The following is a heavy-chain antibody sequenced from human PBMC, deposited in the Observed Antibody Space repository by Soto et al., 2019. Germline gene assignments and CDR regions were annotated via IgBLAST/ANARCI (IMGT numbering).Heavy chain of an antibody. CDR2: SIPIFGTA. D-gene: IGHD3-10*01. CDR1: GGTFSSYA. CDR3: ASLRWFRGVISRYGMDV. J-gene: IGHJ6*02. Sequence: QVQLVQSGAEVKKPGSSVKVYCKASGGTFSSYAISWVRQAPGQGLEWMGGSIPIFGTANYAQKFQGRVTITADESTIPAYMELSSLRSEDTALYCCASLRWFRGVISRYGMDVWGQGTTVTVSS. V-gene: IGHV1-69*01.